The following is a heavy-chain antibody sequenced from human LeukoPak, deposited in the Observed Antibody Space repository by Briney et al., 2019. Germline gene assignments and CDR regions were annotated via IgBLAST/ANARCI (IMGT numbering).Heavy chain of an antibody. J-gene: IGHJ4*01. CDR1: GYTFTGYY. Sequence: ASVKVSCKASGYTFTGYYIHWVRQAPGQGLEWMGWINPNNGDTNYAQKFQGWVTMTRDTSISTAYMELSRLRSDDTAVYYCARLITMVRGVILADDYWGQGTLVTVSS. CDR2: INPNNGDT. V-gene: IGHV1-2*04. D-gene: IGHD3-10*01. CDR3: ARLITMVRGVILADDY.